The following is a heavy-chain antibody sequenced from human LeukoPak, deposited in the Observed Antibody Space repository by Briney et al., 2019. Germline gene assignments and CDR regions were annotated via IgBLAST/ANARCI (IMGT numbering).Heavy chain of an antibody. CDR3: ARDQGSGWSGGDY. V-gene: IGHV3-21*01. CDR2: ISSSSSYI. J-gene: IGHJ4*02. D-gene: IGHD6-19*01. Sequence: PGGSLRLSCAASGFTFSSYSMNWVRQAPGKGLEWVSSISSSSSYIYYADSVKGRFTISRDNAKNSLYLQMNSLRAEDTAVYYCARDQGSGWSGGDYWGQGTLVTVSS. CDR1: GFTFSSYS.